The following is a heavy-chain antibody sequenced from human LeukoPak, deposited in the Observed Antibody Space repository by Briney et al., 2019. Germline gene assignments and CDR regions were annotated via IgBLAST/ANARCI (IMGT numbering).Heavy chain of an antibody. V-gene: IGHV3-21*01. Sequence: GGSLRLSCAASGFNFESYSMNWVRQAPGKGLEWVSSISFSGAYIYYAASVKGRFTISRDNAKNSLYLQMNSLRAEDTAVYYCARDLYYDILTAPPAFRDFDYWGQGTLVTVSS. D-gene: IGHD3-9*01. CDR1: GFNFESYS. CDR2: ISFSGAYI. J-gene: IGHJ4*02. CDR3: ARDLYYDILTAPPAFRDFDY.